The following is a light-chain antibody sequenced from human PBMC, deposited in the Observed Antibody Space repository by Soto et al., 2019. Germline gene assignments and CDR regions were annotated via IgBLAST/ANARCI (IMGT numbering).Light chain of an antibody. V-gene: IGKV3-11*01. CDR3: QQRSDWPPLT. J-gene: IGKJ4*01. Sequence: EIVLTQSPATLSLSPGERATLSCRASQSVSSYLAWYQQKPGQAPRLLIYDASNRAIGIPARFSGSGSVTDFTLTISSLEPEDFAVYYCQQRSDWPPLTFGGGTKVEIK. CDR2: DAS. CDR1: QSVSSY.